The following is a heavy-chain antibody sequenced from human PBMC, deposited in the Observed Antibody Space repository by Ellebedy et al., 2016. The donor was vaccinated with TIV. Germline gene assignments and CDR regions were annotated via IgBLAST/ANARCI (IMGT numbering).Heavy chain of an antibody. V-gene: IGHV1-8*01. Sequence: AASVKVSCKASGYTFTNYDINWVRQASGQGLEWMGWMNPNSGNTGYEQKFQGRVTMTRNTSLSTAYMELSSLRSEDTAVYYCARSDTMRRKTGTTGYGYWGQGTLVTVSS. J-gene: IGHJ4*02. CDR1: GYTFTNYD. D-gene: IGHD1-1*01. CDR3: ARSDTMRRKTGTTGYGY. CDR2: MNPNSGNT.